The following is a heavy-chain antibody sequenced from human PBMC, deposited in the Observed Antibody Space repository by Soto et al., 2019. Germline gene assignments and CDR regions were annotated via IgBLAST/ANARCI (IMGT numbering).Heavy chain of an antibody. Sequence: GGSLRLSCAASGFTFSVSGVHWVRQAPGKGLEWVGRIRSKSNNYATVYAPSVKGRFTISRDDSNNTAFLQMNSLKTEDTAVYYCTKTDLSSSSWSPWFDSWGQGTLVTVSS. CDR3: TKTDLSSSSWSPWFDS. CDR2: IRSKSNNYAT. CDR1: GFTFSVSG. D-gene: IGHD6-13*01. V-gene: IGHV3-73*01. J-gene: IGHJ5*01.